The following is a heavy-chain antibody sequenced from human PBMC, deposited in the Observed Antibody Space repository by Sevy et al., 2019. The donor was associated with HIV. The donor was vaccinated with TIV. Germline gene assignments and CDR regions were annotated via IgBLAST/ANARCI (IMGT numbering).Heavy chain of an antibody. CDR2: FDPEDGET. V-gene: IGHV1-24*01. CDR1: GYTLTELS. Sequence: ASVKVSCKVSGYTLTELSMHWVRQAPGKGLEWMGGFDPEDGETIYAQKFQGRVTMTEDTSTDTAYMELSSLRSEDTAVYYCATNSRYFSGSTFYSAEGLFDPWGQRTLVTVSS. D-gene: IGHD2-15*01. CDR3: ATNSRYFSGSTFYSAEGLFDP. J-gene: IGHJ5*02.